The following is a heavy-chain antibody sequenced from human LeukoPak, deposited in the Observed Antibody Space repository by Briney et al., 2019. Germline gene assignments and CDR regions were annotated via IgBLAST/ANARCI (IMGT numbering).Heavy chain of an antibody. Sequence: ASVKVSCKASGYTFTSYGISWVRQAPGQGLEWMGWISAYNGNTNYAQKLQGRVTMTTDTSTSTAYMELRSLRSDDTAVYYCARDAITIFGVVTFWFDPWGQGTLVTVSS. D-gene: IGHD3-3*01. CDR1: GYTFTSYG. J-gene: IGHJ5*02. CDR3: ARDAITIFGVVTFWFDP. CDR2: ISAYNGNT. V-gene: IGHV1-18*01.